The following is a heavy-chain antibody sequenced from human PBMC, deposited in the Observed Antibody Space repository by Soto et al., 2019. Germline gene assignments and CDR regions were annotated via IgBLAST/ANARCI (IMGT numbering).Heavy chain of an antibody. V-gene: IGHV4-39*01. J-gene: IGHJ6*03. Sequence: SETLSLTCTVSGGSISSSSYYWGWIRQPPGKGLEWIGSIYYSGSTYYNPSLKSRVTISVDTSKNQFSLKLSSVTAADTAVYYCGRKGGGFITFFGVFTPPHYYYRDVGGKGTRVTVSS. CDR2: IYYSGST. CDR3: GRKGGGFITFFGVFTPPHYYYRDV. CDR1: GGSISSSSYY. D-gene: IGHD3-3*01.